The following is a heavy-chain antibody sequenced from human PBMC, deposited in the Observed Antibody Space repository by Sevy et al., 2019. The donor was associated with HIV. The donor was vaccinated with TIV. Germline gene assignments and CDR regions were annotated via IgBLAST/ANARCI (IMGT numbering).Heavy chain of an antibody. D-gene: IGHD3-22*01. CDR1: GFTFSSYA. V-gene: IGHV3-23*01. J-gene: IGHJ3*02. CDR3: AKGGITMIVVVIGEGAFDI. Sequence: GGSLRLSCAASGFTFSSYAMSWVRQAPGKGLEWVSAISGSGGSTYYADSVKGRFTISRDNSKNTLYLQMNSLRAEDTAVYYGAKGGITMIVVVIGEGAFDIWGQGTMVTVSS. CDR2: ISGSGGST.